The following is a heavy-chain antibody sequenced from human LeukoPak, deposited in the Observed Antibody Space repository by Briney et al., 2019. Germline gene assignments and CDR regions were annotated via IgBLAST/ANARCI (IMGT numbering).Heavy chain of an antibody. Sequence: PGGSLRLSCAASGFTFSSYNMNWVRQAPGKGLEWVSSISTSNSYIYYADSVKGRFTISRDNAKNSLYLQMNSLRAEDTAVYYCARDPTYCGGDCYSHGFGYWGQGTLVTVSS. CDR2: ISTSNSYI. V-gene: IGHV3-21*01. D-gene: IGHD2-21*02. CDR1: GFTFSSYN. J-gene: IGHJ4*02. CDR3: ARDPTYCGGDCYSHGFGY.